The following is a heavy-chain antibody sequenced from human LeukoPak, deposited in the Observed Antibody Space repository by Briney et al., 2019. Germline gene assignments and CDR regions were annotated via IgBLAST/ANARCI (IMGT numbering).Heavy chain of an antibody. CDR3: ARLYDSSGYYYLSDGAFDI. Sequence: ASVKVSCKASGDTFTSYGISWVRQAPGQGLEWMGWISAYNGNTNYAQKLQGRVTMTTDTSTSTAYMELRSLRSDDTAVYYCARLYDSSGYYYLSDGAFDIWGQGTMVTVSS. V-gene: IGHV1-18*01. CDR1: GDTFTSYG. D-gene: IGHD3-22*01. CDR2: ISAYNGNT. J-gene: IGHJ3*02.